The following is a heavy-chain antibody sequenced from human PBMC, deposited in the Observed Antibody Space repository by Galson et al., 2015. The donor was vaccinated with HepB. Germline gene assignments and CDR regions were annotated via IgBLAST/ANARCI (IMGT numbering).Heavy chain of an antibody. D-gene: IGHD6-19*01. Sequence: SVKVSCKASGYTFTGYYMHWVRQAPGQGLEWMGIINPSGGSTTYAQKFQGRVTMTRDTSTSTVYMELSSLRSEDTAVYYCARDPLEAVAAFDIWGQGTMVTVSS. J-gene: IGHJ3*02. CDR3: ARDPLEAVAAFDI. V-gene: IGHV1-46*01. CDR1: GYTFTGYY. CDR2: INPSGGST.